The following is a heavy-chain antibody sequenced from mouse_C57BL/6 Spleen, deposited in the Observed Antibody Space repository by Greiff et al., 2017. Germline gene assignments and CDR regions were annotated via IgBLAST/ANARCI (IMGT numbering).Heavy chain of an antibody. CDR2: INYDGSST. V-gene: IGHV5-16*01. CDR1: GFTFSDYY. J-gene: IGHJ4*01. CDR3: ARVDYGSSYDYAMDY. Sequence: EVKLVESEGGLVQPGSSMKLSCTASGFTFSDYYMAWVRQVPEKGLEWVANINYDGSSTYYLDSLKSRFIISRDNAKNILYLQMSSLKSEDTATYYCARVDYGSSYDYAMDYWGQGTSVTVSS. D-gene: IGHD1-1*01.